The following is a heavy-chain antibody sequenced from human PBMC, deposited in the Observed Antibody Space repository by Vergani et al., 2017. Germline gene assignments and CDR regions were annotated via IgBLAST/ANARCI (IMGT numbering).Heavy chain of an antibody. CDR1: GGSISSYY. CDR3: ARDWLGAQRDAFDI. D-gene: IGHD6-19*01. CDR2: IYYSGST. J-gene: IGHJ3*02. V-gene: IGHV4-59*01. Sequence: QVQLQESGPGLVKPSETLSITCTVSGGSISSYYWSWIRQPPGKGLEWIGYIYYSGSTNYNPSLKSRVTISVDTAKNQFSLKLSSVTAADTAVYYCARDWLGAQRDAFDIWGQGTMVTVSS.